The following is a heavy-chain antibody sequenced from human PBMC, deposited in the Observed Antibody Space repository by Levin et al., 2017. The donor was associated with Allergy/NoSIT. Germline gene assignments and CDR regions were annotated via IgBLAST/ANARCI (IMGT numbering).Heavy chain of an antibody. CDR3: ARGLPGPIETRTRINYDFWSDNPRRFRHFDL. Sequence: SETLSLTCAVYDGSLSGYYWIWIRQPPGKGLEWIGDINHSGGTNYNPSLKSRVTISVDTSKNQFSLKLSSVTAAATAVYYCARGLPGPIETRTRINYDFWSDNPRRFRHFDLWGRGTLVTVSS. CDR1: DGSLSGYY. V-gene: IGHV4-34*01. J-gene: IGHJ2*01. D-gene: IGHD3-3*01. CDR2: INHSGGT.